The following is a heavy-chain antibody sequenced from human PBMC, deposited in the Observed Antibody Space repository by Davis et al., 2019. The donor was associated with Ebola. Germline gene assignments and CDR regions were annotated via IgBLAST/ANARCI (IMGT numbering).Heavy chain of an antibody. CDR2: ISYDGGAA. J-gene: IGHJ4*02. V-gene: IGHV3-30*14. Sequence: GESLKISCAASGFTFSNYAMHWVRQAPGKGLEWVALISYDGGAADYADSVKGRFTISRDNSKNTLYLQMNSLRAEDTAVYYCALPGYNNGWYLFDYWGQGTPVTVSS. CDR1: GFTFSNYA. CDR3: ALPGYNNGWYLFDY. D-gene: IGHD6-19*01.